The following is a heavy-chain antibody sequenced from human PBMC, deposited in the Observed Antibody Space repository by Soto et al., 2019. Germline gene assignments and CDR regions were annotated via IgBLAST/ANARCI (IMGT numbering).Heavy chain of an antibody. V-gene: IGHV1-69*12. D-gene: IGHD6-6*01. CDR2: IIPIFGTA. Sequence: QVQLVQSGAEVKKPGSSVKVSCKASGGTFSSYAISWVRQAPGQGLEWMGGIIPIFGTANYAQKFQGRVTIXAVXSTSTAYMELSSLRSEDTAVYYCARDGSSSNGFDYWGQGTLVTVSS. J-gene: IGHJ4*02. CDR1: GGTFSSYA. CDR3: ARDGSSSNGFDY.